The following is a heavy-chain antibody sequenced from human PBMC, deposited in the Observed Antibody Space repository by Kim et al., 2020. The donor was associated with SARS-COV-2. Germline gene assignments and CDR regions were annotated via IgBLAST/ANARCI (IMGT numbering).Heavy chain of an antibody. CDR3: VRELLDIVVVPAAMEPFDY. J-gene: IGHJ4*02. CDR2: ISSSSSYI. Sequence: GGSLRLSCAASGFTFSSYSMNWVRQAPGKGLEWVSSISSSSSYIYYADSVKGRFTISRDNAKNSLYLQMNSLRAEDTAVYYCVRELLDIVVVPAAMEPFDYWGQGTLVTVSS. CDR1: GFTFSSYS. D-gene: IGHD2-2*01. V-gene: IGHV3-21*01.